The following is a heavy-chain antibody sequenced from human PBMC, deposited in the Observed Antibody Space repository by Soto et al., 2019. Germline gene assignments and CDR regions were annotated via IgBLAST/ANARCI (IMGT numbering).Heavy chain of an antibody. CDR2: IKSDGSYT. CDR3: EWSYWPVVNF. Sequence: GGSLRLSCEASRFTLSNYWMHWVRQAPGKGLVWVSRIKSDGSYTSYADSVKGRFTISRDSAKNTVYLQMNSLTVEDTAVYYCEWSYWPVVNFWGQGIVVTVSS. CDR1: RFTLSNYW. J-gene: IGHJ4*02. V-gene: IGHV3-74*01. D-gene: IGHD1-26*01.